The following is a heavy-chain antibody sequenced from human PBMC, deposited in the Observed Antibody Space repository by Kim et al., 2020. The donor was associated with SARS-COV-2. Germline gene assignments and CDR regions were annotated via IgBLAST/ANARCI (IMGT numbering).Heavy chain of an antibody. CDR2: ISWDGGST. D-gene: IGHD2-2*01. J-gene: IGHJ4*02. CDR1: GFTFDDYT. Sequence: GGSLRLSCAASGFTFDDYTMHWVRQAPGKGLEWVSHISWDGGSTYYADSVKGRFTISRDNSKNSLYLQMNSLRTEDTALYYCAKEYCSSTSCYEALDYWGQGTLVTVSS. V-gene: IGHV3-43*01. CDR3: AKEYCSSTSCYEALDY.